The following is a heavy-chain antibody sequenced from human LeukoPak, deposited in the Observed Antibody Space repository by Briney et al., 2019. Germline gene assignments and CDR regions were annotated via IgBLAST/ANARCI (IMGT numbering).Heavy chain of an antibody. CDR3: ARDSPYYYASSGHPN. D-gene: IGHD3-22*01. Sequence: GGSLRLSCAPSGFTLSSYEMNWVRQAPGKGLEWVSYISSSGSTIYYADSVKGRFTISRDNAKNSLYLQMNSLRAEDTAVYYCARDSPYYYASSGHPNWGQGTLVTVSS. CDR2: ISSSGSTI. J-gene: IGHJ4*02. V-gene: IGHV3-48*03. CDR1: GFTLSSYE.